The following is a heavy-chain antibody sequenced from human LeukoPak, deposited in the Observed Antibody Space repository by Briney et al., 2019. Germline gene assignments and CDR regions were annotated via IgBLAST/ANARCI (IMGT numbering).Heavy chain of an antibody. CDR1: GGIFSSYA. Sequence: ASVKVSCKASGGIFSSYAFSWVRQAPGQGLEWMGWISAYNGNTNYAQKFQGRVTMTTDTSTSTAYMELRSLRSDDTAVYYCARSAPHNDYWGQGTLVTVSS. CDR3: ARSAPHNDY. CDR2: ISAYNGNT. V-gene: IGHV1-18*01. J-gene: IGHJ4*02.